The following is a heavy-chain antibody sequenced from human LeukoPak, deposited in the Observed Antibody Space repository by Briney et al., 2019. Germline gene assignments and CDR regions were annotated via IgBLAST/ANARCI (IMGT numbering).Heavy chain of an antibody. CDR1: GFTVSSNY. CDR3: AREYYDSSGYYFYFFDY. J-gene: IGHJ4*02. V-gene: IGHV3-53*01. D-gene: IGHD3-22*01. CDR2: IYSGGNT. Sequence: GGSLRLSCAASGFTVSSNYMSWVRQAPGKGLEWVSVIYSGGNTCYADSVKGRFTISRDNSKNTLYLQMNSLRAEDTAVYYCAREYYDSSGYYFYFFDYWGQGTLVTVSS.